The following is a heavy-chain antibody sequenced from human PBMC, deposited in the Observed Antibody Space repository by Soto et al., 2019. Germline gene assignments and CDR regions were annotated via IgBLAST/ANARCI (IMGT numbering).Heavy chain of an antibody. CDR3: ATSLIYSSSWYGNYYYYGMDV. CDR1: GGSISSSSYY. Sequence: SETLSLTCTVSGGSISSSSYYWGWIRQPPGKGLERIGSIYYSGSTYYNPSLKSRVTISVDTSKNQFSLKLSSVTAADTAVYYCATSLIYSSSWYGNYYYYGMDVWGQGTTVTV. CDR2: IYYSGST. V-gene: IGHV4-39*01. D-gene: IGHD6-13*01. J-gene: IGHJ6*02.